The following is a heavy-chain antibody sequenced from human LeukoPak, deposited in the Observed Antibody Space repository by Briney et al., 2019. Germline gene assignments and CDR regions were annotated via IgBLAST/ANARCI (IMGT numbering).Heavy chain of an antibody. Sequence: SETLSLTCTVSGGSISTYYWSWIRQSPGKGLEWIGYIYYSGNTNYNPSLKRRVSFSIDTSKKQLSLKLHSVTAADTAVYYCMGRQTANYYENFDYWGQGILVAVSS. CDR3: MGRQTANYYENFDY. D-gene: IGHD3-22*01. CDR2: IYYSGNT. J-gene: IGHJ4*02. CDR1: GGSISTYY. V-gene: IGHV4-59*08.